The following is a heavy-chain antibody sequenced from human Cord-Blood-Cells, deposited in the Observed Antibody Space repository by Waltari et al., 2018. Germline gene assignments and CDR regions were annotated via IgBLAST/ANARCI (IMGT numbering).Heavy chain of an antibody. CDR3: ARGSDYDFWSGYYGDYYYGMDV. J-gene: IGHJ6*02. Sequence: QVQLQQWGAGLLKPSETLSLTCAVYGGSFSGYYWSWIRQPPGQGLEWIGEINHRGSTNYNPSRKSRVTISVDTSKNQFSLKLSSVTAADTTVYYCARGSDYDFWSGYYGDYYYGMDVWGQGTTVTVSS. D-gene: IGHD3-3*01. CDR1: GGSFSGYY. V-gene: IGHV4-34*01. CDR2: INHRGST.